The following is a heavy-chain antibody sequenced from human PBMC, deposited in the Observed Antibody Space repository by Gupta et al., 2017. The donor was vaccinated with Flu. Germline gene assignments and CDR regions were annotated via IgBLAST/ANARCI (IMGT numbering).Heavy chain of an antibody. CDR2: IWYDGSKK. Sequence: QVQLLESGGGVVQPGRSLRLSCAATGFMFSSYGMHWVRQAPGKGLEWVALIWYDGSKKYYADAGEGRFTVSRDNSKNTLYLEMNSLRAEDTAVYYCARPGSYADFVYYFGMDVWGQGTTVTVSS. D-gene: IGHD2-2*01. V-gene: IGHV3-33*01. CDR1: GFMFSSYG. J-gene: IGHJ6*02. CDR3: ARPGSYADFVYYFGMDV.